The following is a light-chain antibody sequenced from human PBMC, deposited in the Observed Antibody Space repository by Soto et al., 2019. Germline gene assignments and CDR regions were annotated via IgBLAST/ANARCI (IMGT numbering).Light chain of an antibody. CDR1: QSVPSKY. Sequence: EIVLTQSPGTLSFSPWERGTLSCRASQSVPSKYLAWYQQKPGQAPRLLIYGASNRATGIPDKFSGSGSGTDFTLTISRLEPEDFAVYYCQQYATSPRTFGQGTKVDIK. J-gene: IGKJ1*01. V-gene: IGKV3-20*01. CDR2: GAS. CDR3: QQYATSPRT.